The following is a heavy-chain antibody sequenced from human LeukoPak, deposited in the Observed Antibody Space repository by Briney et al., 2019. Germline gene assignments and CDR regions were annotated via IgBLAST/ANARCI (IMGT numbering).Heavy chain of an antibody. CDR3: SPVTQAGEY. CDR2: INHSGST. CDR1: GGSFSGYY. Sequence: PSETLSLTCAVYGGSFSGYYWSWIRQPPGKGLEWIGEINHSGSTNYNPSLKSRVTISVDTSKNQFSLKLSSVTAADTAVYYCSPVTQAGEYWGQGTLVTVSS. V-gene: IGHV4-34*01. D-gene: IGHD1-14*01. J-gene: IGHJ4*02.